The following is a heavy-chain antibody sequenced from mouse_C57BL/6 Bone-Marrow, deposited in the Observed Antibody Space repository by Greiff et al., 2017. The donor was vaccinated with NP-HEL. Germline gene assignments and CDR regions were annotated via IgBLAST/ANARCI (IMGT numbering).Heavy chain of an antibody. D-gene: IGHD1-1*01. CDR3: ARAGSSPGWFAY. V-gene: IGHV5-15*01. CDR2: ISNLAYSI. Sequence: EVMLVESGGGLVQPGGSLKLSCAASGFTFSDYGMAWVRQAPRKGPEWVAFISNLAYSIYYADTVTGRFTISRENAKNTLYLEMSSLRSEDTAMYYCARAGSSPGWFAYWGQGTLVTVSA. CDR1: GFTFSDYG. J-gene: IGHJ3*01.